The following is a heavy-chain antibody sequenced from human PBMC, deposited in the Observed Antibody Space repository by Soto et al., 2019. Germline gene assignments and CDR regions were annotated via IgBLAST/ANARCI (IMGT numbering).Heavy chain of an antibody. J-gene: IGHJ5*02. CDR1: WGTFSIYA. CDR3: ARDPYCGGDCYAGWFDP. D-gene: IGHD2-21*02. CDR2: IIPIFGTA. Sequence: ASVKVSCKASWGTFSIYAISCVRQAPGQGLEWMGGIIPIFGTANYAQKFQGRVTIAADESTSTAYMELSSLRSEDTAVYYCARDPYCGGDCYAGWFDPWGQGTLVTVSS. V-gene: IGHV1-69*13.